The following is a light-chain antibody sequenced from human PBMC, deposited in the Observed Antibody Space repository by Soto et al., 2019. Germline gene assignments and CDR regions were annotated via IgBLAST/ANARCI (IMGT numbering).Light chain of an antibody. CDR1: SSDVGGYDY. CDR2: EVT. CDR3: SSYGGNNNLL. Sequence: QSALTQPPSASGSPGQSVAISCTGTSSDVGGYDYVSWYQQHPGKATKLMIYEVTKRPSGVPDRFSGSKSGNTASLTVSGLQAEDEADYYCSSYGGNNNLLFGGGTKLTVL. J-gene: IGLJ2*01. V-gene: IGLV2-8*01.